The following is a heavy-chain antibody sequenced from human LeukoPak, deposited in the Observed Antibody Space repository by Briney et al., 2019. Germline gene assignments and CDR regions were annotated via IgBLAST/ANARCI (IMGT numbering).Heavy chain of an antibody. CDR2: IYYSGST. CDR3: ARTYSSSSTYYFDY. V-gene: IGHV4-59*08. Sequence: TSETLSLTCTVSGGSISSYYWSWIRQPPGKGLEWIGYIYYSGSTNYNPSLKSRVTISVDTSKNQFSLKLSSVTAADTAVYYCARTYSSSSTYYFDYWGQGTLVTVSS. D-gene: IGHD6-6*01. J-gene: IGHJ4*02. CDR1: GGSISSYY.